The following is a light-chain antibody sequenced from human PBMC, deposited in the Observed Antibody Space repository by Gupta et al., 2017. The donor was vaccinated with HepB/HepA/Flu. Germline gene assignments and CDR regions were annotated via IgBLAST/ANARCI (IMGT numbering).Light chain of an antibody. CDR1: KLGDKY. J-gene: IGLJ3*02. CDR3: QAWDSCTGV. Sequence: SHYLAQAPPVSLSPGQTASITCSGDKLGDKYAFWYQQKPGQSPVLVIYQDSKRPSGIPERFSGSNSGNTATLTISGTQAMDEADYYCQAWDSCTGVFGGGTKLTVL. CDR2: QDS. V-gene: IGLV3-1*01.